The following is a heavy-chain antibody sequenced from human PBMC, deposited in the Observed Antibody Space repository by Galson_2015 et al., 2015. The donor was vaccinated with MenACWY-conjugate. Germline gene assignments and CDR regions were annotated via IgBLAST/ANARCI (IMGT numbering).Heavy chain of an antibody. CDR3: VALSGSSLGDY. Sequence: SLRLSCAASGFNFNIYWMHWVRQAPGKRLMWVSHINSDVVSTSYADSVKGRFSIPRDNAKSTLYLQMNNLRAEDTAVYYCVALSGSSLGDYWGQGTLVTVSS. J-gene: IGHJ4*02. CDR1: GFNFNIYW. CDR2: INSDVVST. D-gene: IGHD1-26*01. V-gene: IGHV3-74*01.